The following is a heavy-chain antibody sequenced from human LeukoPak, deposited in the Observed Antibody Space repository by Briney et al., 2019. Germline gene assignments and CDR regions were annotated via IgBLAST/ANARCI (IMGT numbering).Heavy chain of an antibody. D-gene: IGHD2-2*01. CDR2: INPSGGST. V-gene: IGHV1-46*01. J-gene: IGHJ5*02. CDR3: ARTDCSSTSCYGWFDP. Sequence: GASVKVSCKASGYTFTSYYMHWVRQAPGQGLEWMGIINPSGGSTSYAQKLQGRVTMTRDPSTSTVYMELSSLRSEDTAVYYCARTDCSSTSCYGWFDPWGQGTLVTVSS. CDR1: GYTFTSYY.